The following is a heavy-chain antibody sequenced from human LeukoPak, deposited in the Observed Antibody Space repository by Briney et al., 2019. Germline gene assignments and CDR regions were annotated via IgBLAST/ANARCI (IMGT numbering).Heavy chain of an antibody. CDR2: INSDGSST. D-gene: IGHD1-1*01. J-gene: IGHJ4*02. Sequence: GGSLRLSCAASGFTFSSYWVHWVRQAPGKGLVWVSRINSDGSSTSYADSVKGRFTISRDNAKNTLYLQMNSLRAEDTAVYYCARDRRATYYFDYWGQGTLVTVSS. CDR3: ARDRRATYYFDY. V-gene: IGHV3-74*01. CDR1: GFTFSSYW.